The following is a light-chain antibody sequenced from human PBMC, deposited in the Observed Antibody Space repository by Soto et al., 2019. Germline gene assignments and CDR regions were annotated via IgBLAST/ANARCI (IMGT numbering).Light chain of an antibody. CDR1: QGIRND. CDR3: LQHNNHPFT. J-gene: IGKJ4*01. CDR2: TAS. V-gene: IGKV1-17*01. Sequence: DIQMTQSPSSLSASVGDRVTITCRASQGIRNDLTWYQQKPGKAPKRLISTASSLQYGVQSRFSGSGSGTEFTLTISSRQPEDFATYYCLQHNNHPFTFGGGTKVEI.